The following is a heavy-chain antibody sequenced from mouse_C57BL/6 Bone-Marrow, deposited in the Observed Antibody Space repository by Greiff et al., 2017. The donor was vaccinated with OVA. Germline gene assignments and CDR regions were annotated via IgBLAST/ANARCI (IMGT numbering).Heavy chain of an antibody. CDR2: IRNKANGYTT. J-gene: IGHJ2*01. Sequence: EVQRVESGGGLVQPGGSLSLSCAASGFTFTDYYMSWVRQPPGKALGWLGFIRNKANGYTTEYSASVKGRFTISRDNSQSILYLQMNALSAEDSATYYCARFGSSWFDYWGQGTTLTVSS. V-gene: IGHV7-3*01. CDR1: GFTFTDYY. D-gene: IGHD1-1*01. CDR3: ARFGSSWFDY.